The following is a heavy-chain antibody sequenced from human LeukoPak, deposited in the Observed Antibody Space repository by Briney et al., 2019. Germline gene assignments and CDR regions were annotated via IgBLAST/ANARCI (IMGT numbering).Heavy chain of an antibody. D-gene: IGHD3-22*01. V-gene: IGHV3-21*01. CDR1: GFTFSSYS. CDR3: ASDLPIYYDSSGSIPDY. Sequence: GGSLRLSCAASGFTFSSYSMNWVRQAPGKGLEWVSSISSSSSYIYYADSVKGRFTISRDNAKNSLYLQMNSLRAEDTAVYYCASDLPIYYDSSGSIPDYWGQGTLVTVSS. CDR2: ISSSSSYI. J-gene: IGHJ4*02.